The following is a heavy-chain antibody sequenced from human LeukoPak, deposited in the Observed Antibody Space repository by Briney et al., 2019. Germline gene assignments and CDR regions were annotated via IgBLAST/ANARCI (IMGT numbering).Heavy chain of an antibody. V-gene: IGHV3-23*01. D-gene: IGHD3-9*01. J-gene: IGHJ4*02. CDR2: ITGSGGNT. CDR1: GFTFSNYA. Sequence: QAGASLRLSCAASGFTFSNYAMSWVRQAPGKGLEWVSAITGSGGNTYYADSVKGRFTISRDNSKNTVFLQMNSLRAEDTAVYCCAKWGDYDVLTGYYVSDYWGQGTLVTVSS. CDR3: AKWGDYDVLTGYYVSDY.